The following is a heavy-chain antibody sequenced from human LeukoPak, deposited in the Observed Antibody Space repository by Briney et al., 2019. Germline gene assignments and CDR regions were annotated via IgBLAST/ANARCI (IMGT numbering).Heavy chain of an antibody. D-gene: IGHD5-12*01. V-gene: IGHV3-7*04. Sequence: GGSLRLSCVASRFTFSSYWMSWVRQAPGKGPEWVANIRQDGSDKYYLDSVKGRFTISRDNAKNSPYLQMNSLRAEDTAVYYCASDLRGGYDYWGQGTLVTVSS. CDR2: IRQDGSDK. J-gene: IGHJ1*01. CDR1: RFTFSSYW. CDR3: ASDLRGGYDY.